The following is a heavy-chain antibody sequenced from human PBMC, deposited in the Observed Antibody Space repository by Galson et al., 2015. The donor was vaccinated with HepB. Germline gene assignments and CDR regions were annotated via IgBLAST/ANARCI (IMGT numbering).Heavy chain of an antibody. CDR2: ISYDGSNK. Sequence: SLRLSCAASGFTFSSYAMHWVRQAPGKGLEWVAVISYDGSNKYYADSVKGRFTISRDNSKNTLYLQMNSLRAEDTAVYYCARGDFWSGYYRSGYWGQGTLVTVSS. CDR1: GFTFSSYA. CDR3: ARGDFWSGYYRSGY. J-gene: IGHJ4*02. V-gene: IGHV3-30-3*01. D-gene: IGHD3-3*01.